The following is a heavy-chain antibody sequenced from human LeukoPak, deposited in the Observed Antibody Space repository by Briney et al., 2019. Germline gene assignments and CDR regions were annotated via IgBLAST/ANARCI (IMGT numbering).Heavy chain of an antibody. D-gene: IGHD3-22*01. CDR3: ARESYYYDSSGYQYYFDY. CDR1: GFTVSSNY. Sequence: GGSLRLSCAASGFTVSSNYMSWVRQAPGKGLEWVSVIYGGGSTYYADSVKGRFTISRDNSKNTLYLQMNSLRAEDTAVYYCARESYYYDSSGYQYYFDYWGQGTLVTVSS. V-gene: IGHV3-53*01. CDR2: IYGGGST. J-gene: IGHJ4*02.